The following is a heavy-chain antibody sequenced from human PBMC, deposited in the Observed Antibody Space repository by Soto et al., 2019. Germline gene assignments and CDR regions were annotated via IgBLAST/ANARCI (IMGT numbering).Heavy chain of an antibody. D-gene: IGHD5-12*01. V-gene: IGHV4-4*07. Sequence: QVRLQESGPGLLKPSETLSLTCTVSGGSINTFYWSWVRQPAGKGLELIGRIFSSGSTSFNPSLESRVAMSVDTSKNPFSLNLSSVTAADMAVYYCAREGSYSAYNFAHGIQLWSFDFWGQGALVTVSS. J-gene: IGHJ4*02. CDR3: AREGSYSAYNFAHGIQLWSFDF. CDR1: GGSINTFY. CDR2: IFSSGST.